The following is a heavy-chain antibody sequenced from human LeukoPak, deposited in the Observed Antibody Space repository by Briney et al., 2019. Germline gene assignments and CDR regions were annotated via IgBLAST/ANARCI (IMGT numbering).Heavy chain of an antibody. CDR2: MYYSGST. J-gene: IGHJ6*02. V-gene: IGHV4-59*08. Sequence: PSETLSLTCTVSGGSISSYYWSWIRQPPGKGLEWIGYMYYSGSTNYNPSLKSRVTISVDTSKNQFSLKLSSVTAADTAVYYCARQSNVDTAMITYYYYGMDVWGQGTTVTVSS. D-gene: IGHD5-18*01. CDR3: ARQSNVDTAMITYYYYGMDV. CDR1: GGSISSYY.